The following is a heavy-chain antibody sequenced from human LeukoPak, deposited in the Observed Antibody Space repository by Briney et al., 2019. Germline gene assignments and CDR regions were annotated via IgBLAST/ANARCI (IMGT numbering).Heavy chain of an antibody. Sequence: AGGSLRLSCTASGFTFSTYWMSWVRQPPGKGLEWVANIRPDGSGKYYVDSVKGRFTISRDNAKNSLFLQMNSLRVDDTAVYYCARPDYDDDDSPGRHDWGQGTQVTVSS. CDR1: GFTFSTYW. CDR3: ARPDYDDDDSPGRHD. D-gene: IGHD4-17*01. CDR2: IRPDGSGK. J-gene: IGHJ4*02. V-gene: IGHV3-7*03.